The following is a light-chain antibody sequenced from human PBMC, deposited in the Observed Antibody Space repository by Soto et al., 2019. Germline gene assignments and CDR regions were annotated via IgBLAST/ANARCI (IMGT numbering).Light chain of an antibody. CDR3: HQYASEPLT. CDR1: QSVGRDY. Sequence: EIVLTHSPATLSLYPGERATLSCRASQSVGRDYLAWFQHKPGQAPRLLVHHASTRATGVPDRFSGSGSGTDFTFTVSRLEPEDFAIYYCHQYASEPLTFGGGTKVDI. CDR2: HAS. V-gene: IGKV3-20*01. J-gene: IGKJ4*01.